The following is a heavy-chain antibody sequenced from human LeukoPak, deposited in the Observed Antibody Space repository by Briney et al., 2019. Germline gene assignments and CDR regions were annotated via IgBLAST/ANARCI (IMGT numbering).Heavy chain of an antibody. D-gene: IGHD2-15*01. CDR2: IGTAGDT. CDR3: ARAGGYCSGGSCEGYAFDI. Sequence: PGGSLRLSCAASGFTFSSYDMHWVRHATGKGLEWVSAIGTAGDTYYPGSVKGRFTISRENAKNSLYLQMNSLRAGDTAVYYCARAGGYCSGGSCEGYAFDIWGQGTMVTVSS. V-gene: IGHV3-13*01. CDR1: GFTFSSYD. J-gene: IGHJ3*02.